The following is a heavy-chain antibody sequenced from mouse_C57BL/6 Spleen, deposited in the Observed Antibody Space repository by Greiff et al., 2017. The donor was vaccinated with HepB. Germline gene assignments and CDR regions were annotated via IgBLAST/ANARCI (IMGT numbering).Heavy chain of an antibody. D-gene: IGHD1-1*01. J-gene: IGHJ2*01. CDR3: ARPLRV. CDR2: IYHRSGNT. V-gene: IGHV1-81*01. CDR1: GYTFTSYG. Sequence: QVQLQQPGAELVKPGASVKLSCKASGYTFTSYGISWVKQRTGQVLEWIGEIYHRSGNTYYNEKFKGKATLTADKSSSTAYMELRCLTSEDSAVYFCARPLRVWGQGTTLTVSS.